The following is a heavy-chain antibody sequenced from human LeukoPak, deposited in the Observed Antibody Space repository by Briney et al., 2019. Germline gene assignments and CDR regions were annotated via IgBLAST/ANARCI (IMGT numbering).Heavy chain of an antibody. CDR2: INPSGGGT. Sequence: ASVKVSCKASGYTFTSYYMHWVRQAPGQGLEWMGIINPSGGGTSYAQKFQGRVTMTRDTSTSTVYMELSSLRSEDTAVYYCARDRGYGDSLGWFDPWGQGTLVTVSS. CDR1: GYTFTSYY. CDR3: ARDRGYGDSLGWFDP. J-gene: IGHJ5*02. V-gene: IGHV1-46*01. D-gene: IGHD4-17*01.